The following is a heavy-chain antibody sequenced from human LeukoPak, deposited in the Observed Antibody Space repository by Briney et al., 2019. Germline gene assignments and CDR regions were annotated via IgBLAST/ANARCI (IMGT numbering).Heavy chain of an antibody. D-gene: IGHD2-2*01. CDR1: GFIFDDNA. J-gene: IGHJ3*02. Sequence: PGGSLRLSCAVSGFIFDDNAMSWVRQAPGKGLEWVSGINWNGERTGYADSVKGRFTISRDNAKSSLYLQMNSLRPEDTALYYCARDPRGYCSSTSCQGNAFDIWGQGTMVTVSS. CDR2: INWNGERT. CDR3: ARDPRGYCSSTSCQGNAFDI. V-gene: IGHV3-20*04.